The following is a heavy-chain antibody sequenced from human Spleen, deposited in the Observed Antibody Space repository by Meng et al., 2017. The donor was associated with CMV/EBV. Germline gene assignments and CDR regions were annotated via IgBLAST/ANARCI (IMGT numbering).Heavy chain of an antibody. CDR3: ARDPLYYYYGMDV. CDR2: ISAYNGNT. CDR1: GYTFTSYG. Sequence: ASVKVSCKASGYTFTSYGISWVRQAPGQGLEWMGWISAYNGNTNYAQKLQGRVTMTTDTPTSTAYMELRSLRSDDTAVYYCARDPLYYYYGMDVWGQGTTVTVSS. J-gene: IGHJ6*02. V-gene: IGHV1-18*01.